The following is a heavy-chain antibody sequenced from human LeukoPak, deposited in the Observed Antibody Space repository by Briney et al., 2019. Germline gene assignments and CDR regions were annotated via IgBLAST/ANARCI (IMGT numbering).Heavy chain of an antibody. CDR3: VRSLERFGTRDY. Sequence: GGSLRLSCAASEFIFGAYWMTWVRQAPGKGLEWVANINQAGSEKYYMDSVKGPFTISRDNAKKSLFLQMNSLTAEDTGLYYCVRSLERFGTRDYWGQGTLVTVSS. CDR2: INQAGSEK. CDR1: EFIFGAYW. J-gene: IGHJ4*02. V-gene: IGHV3-7*01. D-gene: IGHD3-10*01.